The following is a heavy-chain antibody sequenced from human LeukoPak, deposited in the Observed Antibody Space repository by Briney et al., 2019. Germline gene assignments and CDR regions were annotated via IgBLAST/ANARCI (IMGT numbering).Heavy chain of an antibody. D-gene: IGHD4-17*01. CDR2: IYYSGST. J-gene: IGHJ3*02. Sequence: SETLSLTCTVSGGSISSYYWSCIRQPPGKGLEWIGYIYYSGSTNYNPSLKSRVTISVDTSKNQFSLKLSSVTAADTAVYYCAREVGDYYAFDIWGQGTMVTVSS. CDR1: GGSISSYY. V-gene: IGHV4-59*01. CDR3: AREVGDYYAFDI.